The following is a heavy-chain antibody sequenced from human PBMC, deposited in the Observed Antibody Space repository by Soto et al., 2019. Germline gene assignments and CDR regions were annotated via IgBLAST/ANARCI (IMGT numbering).Heavy chain of an antibody. CDR1: GFTFRTYT. Sequence: GGSLRLSCIFSGFTFRTYTMNWVRQAPGEGLEWVSGIRGFSPYTFYAESVKGRFTISRDNAKNSLYLQMNSLRAEDTAVYYCARDRGYDAHDYYYNAMDVWGQGTTVTVSS. D-gene: IGHD3-10*01. V-gene: IGHV3-21*01. J-gene: IGHJ6*02. CDR3: ARDRGYDAHDYYYNAMDV. CDR2: IRGFSPYT.